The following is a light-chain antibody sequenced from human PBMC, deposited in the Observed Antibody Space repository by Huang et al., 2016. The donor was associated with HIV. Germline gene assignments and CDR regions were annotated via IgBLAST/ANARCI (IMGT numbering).Light chain of an antibody. CDR1: QSVSSN. CDR3: QQYNNWPLT. J-gene: IGKJ4*01. Sequence: EIVMTQSPATLSVSPGERATLSCRASQSVSSNLAWYQQKPGQAPRLLSYGASTRATGIPARFSGGVSGTEFTLTISSLQSEDFAVYYCQQYNNWPLTFGGGTKVEIK. V-gene: IGKV3-15*01. CDR2: GAS.